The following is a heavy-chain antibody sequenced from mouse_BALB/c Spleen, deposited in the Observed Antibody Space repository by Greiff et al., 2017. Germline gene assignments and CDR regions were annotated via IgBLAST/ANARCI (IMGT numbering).Heavy chain of an antibody. CDR2: ISYSGST. Sequence: EVKLLESGPRLVKPSQTLSLTCSVTGDSITSGYWNWIRKFPGNKLEYMGYISYSGSTYYNPSLKSRISLTRDTSKNQYYLQLNSVTTEDTATYYCARSGVYYGNPYYFDYWGQGTTLTVSS. V-gene: IGHV3-8*02. CDR3: ARSGVYYGNPYYFDY. CDR1: GDSITSGY. J-gene: IGHJ2*01. D-gene: IGHD2-1*01.